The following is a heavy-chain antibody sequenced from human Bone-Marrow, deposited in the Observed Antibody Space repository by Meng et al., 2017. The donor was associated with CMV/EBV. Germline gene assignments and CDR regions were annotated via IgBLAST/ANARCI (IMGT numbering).Heavy chain of an antibody. D-gene: IGHD6-13*01. V-gene: IGHV5-51*01. J-gene: IGHJ4*02. CDR2: IYPGDSDT. Sequence: SCKGSGYSFNSYWIGWVRQMPGKGLEWMGIIYPGDSDTRYSPSFQGQVTISADKSISTAYLQWSSLKASDTAIYYRARQQQLDRSFDYWGQGTLVTVSS. CDR3: ARQQQLDRSFDY. CDR1: GYSFNSYW.